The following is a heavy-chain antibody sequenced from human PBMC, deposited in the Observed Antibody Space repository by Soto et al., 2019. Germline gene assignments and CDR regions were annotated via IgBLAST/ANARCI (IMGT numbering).Heavy chain of an antibody. CDR2: IGTSGGST. V-gene: IGHV3-23*01. Sequence: PGESLRLSCAASGFTFSNSVMSWVRQAPGKGPEWVSTIGTSGGSTNYADSVKGRFTISRDNFKNTLYLQMNSLGAEDTAVYYCAKSERFDPWGQGTLVTVSS. J-gene: IGHJ5*02. CDR3: AKSERFDP. CDR1: GFTFSNSV.